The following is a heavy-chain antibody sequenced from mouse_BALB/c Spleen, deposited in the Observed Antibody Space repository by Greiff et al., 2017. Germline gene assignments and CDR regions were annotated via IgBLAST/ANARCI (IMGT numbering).Heavy chain of an antibody. CDR2: ISYDGSN. Sequence: VQLQQSGPGLVKPSQSLSLTCSVTGYSITSGYYWNWIRQFPGNKLEWMGYISYDGSNNYNPSLKNRISITRDTSKNQFFLKLNSVTTEDTATYYCARTTMITYWFAYWGQGTLVTVSA. CDR1: GYSITSGYY. J-gene: IGHJ3*01. D-gene: IGHD2-4*01. CDR3: ARTTMITYWFAY. V-gene: IGHV3-6*02.